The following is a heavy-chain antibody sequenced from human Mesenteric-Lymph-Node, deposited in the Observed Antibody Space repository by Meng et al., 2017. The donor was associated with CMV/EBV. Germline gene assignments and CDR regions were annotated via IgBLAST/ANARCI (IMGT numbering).Heavy chain of an antibody. CDR1: GFTFKNHW. D-gene: IGHD2-8*01. CDR2: IDSSSRYI. J-gene: IGHJ6*02. CDR3: AGDCSNGVCYSHYYYGMDV. Sequence: GESLKISCAASGFTFKNHWMSWARQAPGKGLEWVSSIDSSSRYISYADSVNGRFTISRDNAKNSLYLQVNSLRAEDAAVYYCAGDCSNGVCYSHYYYGMDVWGQGTTVTVSS. V-gene: IGHV3-21*01.